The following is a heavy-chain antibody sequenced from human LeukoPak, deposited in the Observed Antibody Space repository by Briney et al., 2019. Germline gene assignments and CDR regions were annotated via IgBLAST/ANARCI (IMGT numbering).Heavy chain of an antibody. Sequence: KPSETLSLTCSVSGVSMSSYYWSWIRQPPRKGLEWIGYVHYTGTTNYNASLKSRVTISLDTSKNQFSLRLSSVTAADTAVYYCASFLAHRSNDYWGQGTLVTVSS. CDR1: GVSMSSYY. J-gene: IGHJ4*02. V-gene: IGHV4-59*01. D-gene: IGHD2/OR15-2a*01. CDR2: VHYTGTT. CDR3: ASFLAHRSNDY.